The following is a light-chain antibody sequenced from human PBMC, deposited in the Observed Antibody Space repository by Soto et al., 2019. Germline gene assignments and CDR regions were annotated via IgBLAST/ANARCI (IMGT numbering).Light chain of an antibody. CDR1: QSVSSTY. V-gene: IGKV3-15*01. J-gene: IGKJ4*01. Sequence: EIVLTQSPGTLSLSPGERATLSCRASQSVSSTYLAWYQQKPGQAPRLLIYGASTRATGIPARFSGSGSGTEFTLTISSLQSEDFAVYYCQQHANWPLTFGGGTKVDI. CDR3: QQHANWPLT. CDR2: GAS.